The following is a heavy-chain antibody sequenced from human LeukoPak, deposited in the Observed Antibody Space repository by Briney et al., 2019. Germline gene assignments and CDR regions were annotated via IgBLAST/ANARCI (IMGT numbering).Heavy chain of an antibody. CDR1: GGSISSGDYY. J-gene: IGHJ5*02. CDR2: IYYSGST. V-gene: IGHV4-61*08. D-gene: IGHD5-18*01. Sequence: SQTLSLTCTVSGGSISSGDYYWSWIRQPPGKGLEWIGYIYYSGSTNYNPSLKSRVAISVDTSKNQFSLKLSSVTAADTAVYYCARDRGRSGYSYGYDWFDPWGQGTLVTVSS. CDR3: ARDRGRSGYSYGYDWFDP.